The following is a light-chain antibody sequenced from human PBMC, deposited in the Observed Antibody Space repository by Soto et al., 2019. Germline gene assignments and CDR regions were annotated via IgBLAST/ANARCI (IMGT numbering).Light chain of an antibody. CDR1: SGHSNYA. J-gene: IGLJ2*01. Sequence: QLVLTQAPSASASLGASVKLTCTLSSGHSNYAIAWHQQQPEKGPRYLMKLNGDGSHSKGDGIPDRFSGSSSGAERYLTISSLQSDDEADYYCQTWGSGAVIFGGGNKLTVL. CDR2: LNGDGSH. V-gene: IGLV4-69*01. CDR3: QTWGSGAVI.